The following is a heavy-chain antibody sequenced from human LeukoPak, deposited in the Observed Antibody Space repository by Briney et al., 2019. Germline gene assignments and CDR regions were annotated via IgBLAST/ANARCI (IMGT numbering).Heavy chain of an antibody. CDR2: IYYSGST. CDR1: GGSISSSSYY. Sequence: NTSETLSLTCTVSGGSISSSSYYWGWIRQPPGKGLEWIGSIYYSGSTYYNPSLKSRVTISVDTSKNQFSLKLSSVTAADTAVYYCARYSSGYYQYYFDYWGQGTLVTVSS. D-gene: IGHD3-22*01. CDR3: ARYSSGYYQYYFDY. J-gene: IGHJ4*02. V-gene: IGHV4-39*01.